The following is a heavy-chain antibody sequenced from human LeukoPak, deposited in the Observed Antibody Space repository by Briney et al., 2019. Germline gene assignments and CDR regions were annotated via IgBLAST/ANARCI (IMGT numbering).Heavy chain of an antibody. Sequence: GASVKVSCKASGYTFTGYYMHWVRQAPGQGLEWMGWINPNSGGTNYAQKFQGRVTMTRDTSISTAYMELSRLRSDDTAVYYCAGHLAIFGVVDLTDSGFDYWGQGTLVTVSS. D-gene: IGHD3-3*01. CDR3: AGHLAIFGVVDLTDSGFDY. V-gene: IGHV1-2*02. CDR1: GYTFTGYY. CDR2: INPNSGGT. J-gene: IGHJ4*02.